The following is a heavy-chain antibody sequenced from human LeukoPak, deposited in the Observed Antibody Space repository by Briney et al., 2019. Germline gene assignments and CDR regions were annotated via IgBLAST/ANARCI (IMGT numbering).Heavy chain of an antibody. V-gene: IGHV1-18*01. J-gene: IGHJ6*02. CDR2: ITAYKGNT. CDR1: GYMFSNYG. CDR3: ARDGIEYGSGSGELYSNGMDV. D-gene: IGHD3-10*01. Sequence: ASVKVSCKASGYMFSNYGISWVRQAPGEGLEWMGWITAYKGNTAYEQKFQGRVTMTTDASTSTAYLELTSLRSDDTAVYYCARDGIEYGSGSGELYSNGMDVWGQGTTVTVSS.